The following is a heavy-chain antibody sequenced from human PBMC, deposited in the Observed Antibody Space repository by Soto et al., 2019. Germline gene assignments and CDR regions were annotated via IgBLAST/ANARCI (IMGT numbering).Heavy chain of an antibody. V-gene: IGHV1-18*01. Sequence: ASVKVSCKASGYTFTSYGISWVRQAPGQGLEWMGWISAYNGNTNYAQKLQGRVTMTTDTSTSTAYMELRSLRSDDTAVYYCARVWGEWTIHYYYLDVWGKGTTVTVSS. J-gene: IGHJ6*03. CDR2: ISAYNGNT. D-gene: IGHD3-16*01. CDR1: GYTFTSYG. CDR3: ARVWGEWTIHYYYLDV.